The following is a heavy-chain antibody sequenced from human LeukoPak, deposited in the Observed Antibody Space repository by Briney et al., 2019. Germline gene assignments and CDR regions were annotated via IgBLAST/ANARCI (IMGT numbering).Heavy chain of an antibody. Sequence: GGSLRLSCAASGFTLSSYWMHWVRQAPGKGLVWVSRIYSDGSGTTYADSVKGRFTISRDNGKNTLYLQMNSLKADDTAVYYCATHRAYGFDYWGQGTLVTVST. V-gene: IGHV3-74*01. CDR3: ATHRAYGFDY. CDR1: GFTLSSYW. J-gene: IGHJ4*02. D-gene: IGHD4-17*01. CDR2: IYSDGSGT.